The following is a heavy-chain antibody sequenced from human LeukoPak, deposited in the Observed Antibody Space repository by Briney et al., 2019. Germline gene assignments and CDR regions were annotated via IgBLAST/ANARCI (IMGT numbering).Heavy chain of an antibody. V-gene: IGHV4-4*07. J-gene: IGHJ4*02. CDR2: IYTSGSA. D-gene: IGHD5-24*01. CDR3: TRGPDRRDGYKSLDY. CDR1: GGSISDYY. Sequence: SETLSLTCTGSGGSISDYYWSWMRQPAGKGLEWIGRIYTSGSANYNPSLKSRATMSEETSEKQFSLMLYSMTAATTAVYYGTRGPDRRDGYKSLDYWGQGTLVTVSS.